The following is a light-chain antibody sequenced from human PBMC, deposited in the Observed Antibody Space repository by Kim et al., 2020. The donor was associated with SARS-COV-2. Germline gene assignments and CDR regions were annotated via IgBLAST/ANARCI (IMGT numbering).Light chain of an antibody. CDR1: QSVYSSY. CDR2: GAS. J-gene: IGKJ1*01. Sequence: SPGDRATPSCRASQSVYSSYLAWYQQKPGQAPRLLIYGASSRATGIPDRFSGSGSGTDFTLTISRLEPEDFAVYYCQQYVTSPRTFGQGTKVDIK. V-gene: IGKV3-20*01. CDR3: QQYVTSPRT.